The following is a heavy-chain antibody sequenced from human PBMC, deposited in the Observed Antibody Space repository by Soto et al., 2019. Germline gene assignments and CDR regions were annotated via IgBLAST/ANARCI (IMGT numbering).Heavy chain of an antibody. CDR3: AKDTTAVAPPVAC. CDR1: GFTFSSYG. J-gene: IGHJ4*02. CDR2: ISYDGSNK. V-gene: IGHV3-30*18. Sequence: QVQLVESGGGVVQPGRSLRLSCAASGFTFSSYGMHWVRQAPGKGLEWVAVISYDGSNKYYADSVKGRFTISRDNSKNTLYLQMNGLRAEDTAVYYCAKDTTAVAPPVACWGQGSLVTVSS. D-gene: IGHD6-19*01.